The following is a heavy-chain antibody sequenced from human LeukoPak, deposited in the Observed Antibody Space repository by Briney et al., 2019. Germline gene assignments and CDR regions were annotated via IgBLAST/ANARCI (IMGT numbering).Heavy chain of an antibody. D-gene: IGHD5-18*01. V-gene: IGHV3-30*18. CDR2: ISYDGSNK. CDR1: GFTFSSYG. CDR3: AKARKRGYSYGPFDY. J-gene: IGHJ4*02. Sequence: GGSLRLSCAASGFTFSSYGMHWVRQAPGKGLEWVAVISYDGSNKYYADSVKGRFTISRDNSKNTLYLQMNSLRAEDTAVYYCAKARKRGYSYGPFDYWSQGTLVTVSS.